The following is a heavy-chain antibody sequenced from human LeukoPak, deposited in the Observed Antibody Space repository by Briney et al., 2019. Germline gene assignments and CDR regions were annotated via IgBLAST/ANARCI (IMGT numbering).Heavy chain of an antibody. CDR2: IYYSGYT. CDR1: GGSISTYY. CDR3: ATLQSSGYDYSDY. D-gene: IGHD3-22*01. V-gene: IGHV4-59*08. Sequence: PSETLSLTCTVSGGSISTYYWSWIRQPPGKGLEWIGYIYYSGYTDYNPSLKSRVTMSVVTSKNQFSLKLTSVTAADTAVYYCATLQSSGYDYSDYWGQGILVTVSS. J-gene: IGHJ4*02.